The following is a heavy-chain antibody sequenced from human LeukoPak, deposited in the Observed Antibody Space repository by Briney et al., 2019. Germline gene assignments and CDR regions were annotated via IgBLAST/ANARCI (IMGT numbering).Heavy chain of an antibody. CDR1: GFTLRSYD. CDR2: TSGSGVNS. Sequence: PGGSLRLSCAASGFTLRSYDMSWVRQAPGQGLEWVAATSGSGVNSYYADSVRGRFTISRDNSQNTLYLQMDSLRAEDTALYYCAKGYSGYDFDYWGQGTLVTVSS. D-gene: IGHD5-12*01. J-gene: IGHJ4*02. CDR3: AKGYSGYDFDY. V-gene: IGHV3-23*01.